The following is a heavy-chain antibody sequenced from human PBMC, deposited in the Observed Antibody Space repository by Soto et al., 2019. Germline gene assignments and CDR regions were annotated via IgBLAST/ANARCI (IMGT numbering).Heavy chain of an antibody. CDR3: ARRPYYDFWSGYYTEGHFDY. CDR1: GGSISSSSYY. V-gene: IGHV4-39*01. J-gene: IGHJ4*02. D-gene: IGHD3-3*01. CDR2: IYYSGST. Sequence: PSETLSPTCTVSGGSISSSSYYWGWIRQPPGKGLEWIGSIYYSGSTYYNPSLKSRVTISLDTSKKQFSLKMNSVPDADTAVYYCARRPYYDFWSGYYTEGHFDYWGQGTLVTVSS.